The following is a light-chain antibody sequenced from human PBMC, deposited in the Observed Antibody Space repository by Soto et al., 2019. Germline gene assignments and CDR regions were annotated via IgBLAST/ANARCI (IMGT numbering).Light chain of an antibody. J-gene: IGLJ1*01. CDR3: NSCTSTNTYV. CDR1: SSDVGGYSF. CDR2: DVI. V-gene: IGLV2-14*03. Sequence: QSALTQPASVSGSPGQSITISCTGTSSDVGGYSFVSWYQQHPGKAPKLMIYDVINRPSGVPNRFSGSKSGNTASLTISGLQAEDEADYYCNSCTSTNTYVFGTGTKVTVL.